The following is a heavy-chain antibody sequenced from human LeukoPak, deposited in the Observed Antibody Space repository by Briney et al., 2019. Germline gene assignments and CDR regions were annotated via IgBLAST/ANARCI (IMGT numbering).Heavy chain of an antibody. CDR1: GYTFTGYY. CDR3: ARDYGGYGY. V-gene: IGHV1-2*02. J-gene: IGHJ4*02. CDR2: INPNNGGT. D-gene: IGHD4-17*01. Sequence: GASVKVSCKASGYTFTGYYMHWVRQAPGQGLEWMGWINPNNGGTNYAQNFQGRVTMTRDTSNSTAYMELSRLRSDDTAVYYRARDYGGYGYWGQGTLVTVSS.